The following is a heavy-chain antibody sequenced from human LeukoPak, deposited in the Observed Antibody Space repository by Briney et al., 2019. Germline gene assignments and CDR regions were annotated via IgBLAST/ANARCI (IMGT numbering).Heavy chain of an antibody. J-gene: IGHJ6*03. D-gene: IGHD4-17*01. CDR3: ARNRVMTTVTTGYYYYYMDV. CDR2: IYTSGGT. Sequence: SETLSLTCTVSGGSISSYYWSWIRQPAGKGLEWIGRIYTSGGTNYNPSLKSRVTMSVDTSKNQFSLKLSSVTAADTAVYYCARNRVMTTVTTGYYYYYMDVWGKGTTVTVSS. CDR1: GGSISSYY. V-gene: IGHV4-4*07.